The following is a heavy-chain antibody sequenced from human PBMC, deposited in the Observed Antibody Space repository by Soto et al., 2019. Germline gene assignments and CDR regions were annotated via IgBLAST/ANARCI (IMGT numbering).Heavy chain of an antibody. D-gene: IGHD5-12*01. V-gene: IGHV3-11*06. Sequence: PGGSLRLSCSASGFTFSDYYMSWIRQAPGKGLEWVSYISSSSSYTNYADSVKGRFTISRDNAKNSLYLQMNSLRAEDTAVYYCARVPVEMATIEGFYAFDIWGQGTMVTVSS. CDR3: ARVPVEMATIEGFYAFDI. CDR1: GFTFSDYY. J-gene: IGHJ3*02. CDR2: ISSSSSYT.